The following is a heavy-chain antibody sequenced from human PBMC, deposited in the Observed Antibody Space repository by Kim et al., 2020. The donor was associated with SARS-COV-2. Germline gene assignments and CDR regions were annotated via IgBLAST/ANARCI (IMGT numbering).Heavy chain of an antibody. Sequence: GASLKISCKGSGYSFTSYWIGWVRQMPGKGLEWMGIIYPGDSDTRYSPSLHGQVTISADKSITTDYLQWSSLKATDTAKYYCARQSNATQQLVLSYYYYGMDVWGQGTTVTVSS. V-gene: IGHV5-51*01. CDR1: GYSFTSYW. J-gene: IGHJ6*02. D-gene: IGHD6-13*01. CDR3: ARQSNATQQLVLSYYYYGMDV. CDR2: IYPGDSDT.